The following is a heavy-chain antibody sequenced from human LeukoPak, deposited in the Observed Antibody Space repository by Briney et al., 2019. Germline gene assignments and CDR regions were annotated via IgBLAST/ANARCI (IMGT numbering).Heavy chain of an antibody. CDR1: GYTFTSYG. CDR3: ARGRSYYDSSGYPWDY. J-gene: IGHJ4*02. CDR2: ISAYNGNT. D-gene: IGHD3-22*01. Sequence: GASVKVSCKASGYTFTSYGISGGRQAPGQGLEGMGWISAYNGNTNYAQKLQGRVTMTTDTSTSTAYMGLRSLRSDDTAVYYCARGRSYYDSSGYPWDYWGQGTLVTVSS. V-gene: IGHV1-18*01.